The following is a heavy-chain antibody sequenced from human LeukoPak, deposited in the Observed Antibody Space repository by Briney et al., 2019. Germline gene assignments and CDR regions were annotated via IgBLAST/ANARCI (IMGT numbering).Heavy chain of an antibody. CDR2: IYGGGST. D-gene: IGHD3-3*01. CDR1: GFTVSSNY. Sequence: PGGSLRLSCAASGFTVSSNYMSWVRQAPGKGLEWVSVIYGGGSTYYADSVKGRFTISRDNSKNTLYLQMNSLRAEDTAVYYCAREARNYEGFDPWGQGTLVTVSS. V-gene: IGHV3-66*01. J-gene: IGHJ5*02. CDR3: AREARNYEGFDP.